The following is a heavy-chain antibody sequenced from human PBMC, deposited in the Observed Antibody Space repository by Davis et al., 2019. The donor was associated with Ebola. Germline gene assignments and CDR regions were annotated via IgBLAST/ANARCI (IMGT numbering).Heavy chain of an antibody. Sequence: GGSLRLSCAASGFTFSSYSMNWVRQAPGKGLEWVSSISSSSSYIYYADSVEGRFTISRNNSKNTLYLQMNSLRAEDTAVYYCAKEWGWGIVVVVAAPMFDYWGQGTLVTVSS. CDR3: AKEWGWGIVVVVAAPMFDY. D-gene: IGHD2-15*01. V-gene: IGHV3-21*04. CDR1: GFTFSSYS. J-gene: IGHJ4*02. CDR2: ISSSSSYI.